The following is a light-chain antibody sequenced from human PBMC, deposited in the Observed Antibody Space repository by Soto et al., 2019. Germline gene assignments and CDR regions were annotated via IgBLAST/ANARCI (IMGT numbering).Light chain of an antibody. CDR1: QSVSSTY. CDR3: LQDINYPWT. CDR2: GAS. Sequence: EIVLRQSPGTLSLSPGERATLSCRASQSVSSTYLAWYQQKPGQSPRLLISGASTRAADFPARFSGSGSGTEFTLAISSPQPEDSATYYCLQDINYPWTFGQGTKVDIK. V-gene: IGKV3D-7*01. J-gene: IGKJ1*01.